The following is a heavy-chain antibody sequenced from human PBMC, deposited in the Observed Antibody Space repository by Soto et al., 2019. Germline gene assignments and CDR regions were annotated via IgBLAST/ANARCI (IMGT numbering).Heavy chain of an antibody. CDR1: GGSISSSSYY. D-gene: IGHD6-6*01. J-gene: IGHJ4*02. Sequence: SETLSLTCTVSGGSISSSSYYWGWIRQPPGKGLEWIGSIYYSGSTYYNPSLKSRVTISVDTSKNQFSLKLSSVTAADTAVYYCARRRIAAFGYFDYWGQGTLVTVSS. CDR2: IYYSGST. V-gene: IGHV4-39*01. CDR3: ARRRIAAFGYFDY.